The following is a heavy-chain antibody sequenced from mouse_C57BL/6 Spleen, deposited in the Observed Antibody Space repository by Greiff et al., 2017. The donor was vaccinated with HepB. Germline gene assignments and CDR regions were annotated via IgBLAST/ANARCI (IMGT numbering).Heavy chain of an antibody. Sequence: EVKLMESGGGLVQPGGSMKLSCVASGFTFSNYWMNWVRQSPEKGLEWVAQIRLKSDNYATHYAESVKGRFTISRDDSKSSVYLQMNNLRAEDTGIYYCTSSSYVTDYWGQGTTLTVSS. D-gene: IGHD1-1*01. V-gene: IGHV6-3*01. CDR2: IRLKSDNYAT. CDR3: TSSSYVTDY. J-gene: IGHJ2*01. CDR1: GFTFSNYW.